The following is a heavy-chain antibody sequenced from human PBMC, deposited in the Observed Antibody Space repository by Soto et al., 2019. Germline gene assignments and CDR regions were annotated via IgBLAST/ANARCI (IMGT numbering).Heavy chain of an antibody. V-gene: IGHV3-11*01. CDR2: ISSSGSTI. CDR1: GFTFSDYY. D-gene: IGHD3-10*01. Sequence: GGSLRLSCAASGFTFSDYYMSWIRQAPGKGLEWVSYISSSGSTIYYADSVKGRFTISRDNAKNSLYLQMNSLRAEDTAVYYSAGYGGPGSEYPDYWGQGTLVTVSS. J-gene: IGHJ4*02. CDR3: AGYGGPGSEYPDY.